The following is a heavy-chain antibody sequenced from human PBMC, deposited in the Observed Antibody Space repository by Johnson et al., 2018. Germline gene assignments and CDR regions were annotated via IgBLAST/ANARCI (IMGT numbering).Heavy chain of an antibody. CDR1: EYTFTNYH. D-gene: IGHD6-6*01. CDR3: AGSKSSGGQTYYYYGMDV. Sequence: QEQLVESGAEVKKPGASVKVSCKTSEYTFTNYHIHWVRQAPGQGLEWMGIINPSSGSTTYAQTFQGRVTMTRDTSTRTVYMQLSSLRPEDTAVYYCAGSKSSGGQTYYYYGMDVWGQGTTVTVSS. V-gene: IGHV1-46*03. J-gene: IGHJ6*02. CDR2: INPSSGST.